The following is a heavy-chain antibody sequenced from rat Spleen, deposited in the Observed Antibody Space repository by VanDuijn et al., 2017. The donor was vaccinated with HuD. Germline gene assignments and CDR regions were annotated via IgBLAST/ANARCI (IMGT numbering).Heavy chain of an antibody. Sequence: EVQLVESGGGLVQPGRSLKLSCAASGFNFNDHWMGWVRQAPGKGLEWIGEINKDSSRIKYIPSLKDKITISRDNAQNTLYLKISKLGSEDTAIYYCAKDEGYTTDYYSGFAYWGQGTLVTVSS. CDR1: GFNFNDHW. J-gene: IGHJ3*01. CDR2: INKDSSRI. V-gene: IGHV4-2*01. D-gene: IGHD1-6*01. CDR3: AKDEGYTTDYYSGFAY.